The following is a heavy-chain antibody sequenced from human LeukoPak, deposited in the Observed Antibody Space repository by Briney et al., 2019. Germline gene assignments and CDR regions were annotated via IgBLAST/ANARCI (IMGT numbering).Heavy chain of an antibody. CDR2: ISYDGSNK. J-gene: IGHJ4*02. CDR1: EFPLSSYA. D-gene: IGHD3-22*01. Sequence: GSLRLSCAASEFPLSSYAMHWFRQAPGKGLEWVAVISYDGSNKYYADSVKGRFTISRDNSKNTLYLQMNSLRAEDTAVYYCARETPNYYDSSVSYFDYWGQGTLVTVSS. V-gene: IGHV3-30-3*01. CDR3: ARETPNYYDSSVSYFDY.